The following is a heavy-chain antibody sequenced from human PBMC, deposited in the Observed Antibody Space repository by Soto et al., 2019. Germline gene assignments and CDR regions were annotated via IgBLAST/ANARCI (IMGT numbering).Heavy chain of an antibody. V-gene: IGHV4-34*01. CDR1: GGSFSGYY. J-gene: IGHJ4*02. CDR3: ARLKYYYGSGSYYNSPPFDY. Sequence: QVQLQQWGAGLLKPSETLSLTCAVYGGSFSGYYWSWIRQPPGKGLEWIGEINHSVSTNYNPSLKSRVTISVDTSTNQFSLKLSSVTAADTAVYYCARLKYYYGSGSYYNSPPFDYWGQGTLVTVSS. CDR2: INHSVST. D-gene: IGHD3-10*01.